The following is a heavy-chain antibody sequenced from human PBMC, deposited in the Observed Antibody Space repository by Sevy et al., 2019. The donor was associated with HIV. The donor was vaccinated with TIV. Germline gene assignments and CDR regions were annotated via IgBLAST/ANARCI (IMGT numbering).Heavy chain of an antibody. Sequence: ASVKVSCKASGYTFTTYPIGWVRQAPGQGLEWMGWISTYSGETRDAQKFQGRATMTTETSTSTAYLELRSLGSDDTAVYYCAGDSDGSGHYYADYFDYWGQGTLVTVSS. CDR3: AGDSDGSGHYYADYFDY. D-gene: IGHD3-22*01. CDR2: ISTYSGET. CDR1: GYTFTTYP. V-gene: IGHV1-18*01. J-gene: IGHJ4*02.